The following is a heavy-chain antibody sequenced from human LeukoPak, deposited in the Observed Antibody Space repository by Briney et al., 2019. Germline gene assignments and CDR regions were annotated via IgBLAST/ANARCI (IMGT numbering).Heavy chain of an antibody. J-gene: IGHJ4*02. Sequence: ASVTVSCKASGYTFTSYAINWVRQAPGQGLEWMGWINTNTGNPTYAQGFTGRFVFSLDISVTTAYLQISSLKAEDTAVYYCASAQHYYGPLFDYWGQGTLVTVSS. CDR3: ASAQHYYGPLFDY. D-gene: IGHD3-10*01. V-gene: IGHV7-4-1*02. CDR1: GYTFTSYA. CDR2: INTNTGNP.